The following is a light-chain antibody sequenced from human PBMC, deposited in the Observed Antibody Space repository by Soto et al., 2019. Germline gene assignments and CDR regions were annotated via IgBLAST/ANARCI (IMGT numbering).Light chain of an antibody. CDR1: QRVRSY. V-gene: IGKV3-11*01. CDR2: DAS. CDR3: QQRSDWPST. Sequence: EIVLTQSPATLSLSPGERATLSCRASQRVRSYLAWYQQKPGQAPRLLIYDASNRAPGIPARFSGSGSGTDFTLTISSLEPEDFAVYYCQQRSDWPSTFGGGTKVEIK. J-gene: IGKJ4*01.